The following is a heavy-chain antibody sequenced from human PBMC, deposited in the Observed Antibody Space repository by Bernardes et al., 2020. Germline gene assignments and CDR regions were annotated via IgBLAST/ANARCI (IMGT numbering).Heavy chain of an antibody. CDR3: ASRRGGGGGGDYYGMDV. Sequence: GGSLRLSYAASGFTFSSYAMHWVRQAPGKGLEWVAVISYAGSNKYYADSVKGRFTISRDNSKNTLYLQMNSLRAEDTAVYYCASRRGGGGGGDYYGMDVWGQGTTVTVSS. D-gene: IGHD2-21*01. CDR1: GFTFSSYA. V-gene: IGHV3-30*04. CDR2: ISYAGSNK. J-gene: IGHJ6*02.